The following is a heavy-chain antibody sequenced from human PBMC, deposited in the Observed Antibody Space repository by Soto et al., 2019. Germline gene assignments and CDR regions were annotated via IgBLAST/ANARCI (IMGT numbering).Heavy chain of an antibody. V-gene: IGHV4-39*01. Sequence: PSETLSLTCTVSGGSISSSSYYWGWIRQPPGKGLEWIGSIYYSGSTYYNPSLKRRVTISVDTSKNQFSLKLSSVTAADTAVYYCARHRGMVLILDVWGQGTTVTVSS. D-gene: IGHD2-8*01. CDR1: GGSISSSSYY. CDR2: IYYSGST. CDR3: ARHRGMVLILDV. J-gene: IGHJ6*02.